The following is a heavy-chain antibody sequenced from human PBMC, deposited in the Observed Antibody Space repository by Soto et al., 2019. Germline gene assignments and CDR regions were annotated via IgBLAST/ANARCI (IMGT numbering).Heavy chain of an antibody. J-gene: IGHJ4*02. CDR2: IRSKANSYAT. CDR3: TRVHGDYVYFDY. V-gene: IGHV3-73*01. D-gene: IGHD4-17*01. CDR1: GFTFSGSA. Sequence: GGSLRLSCAASGFTFSGSAMHWVRQASGKGLEWVGRIRSKANSYATAYAASVKGRFTISRDDSKNTAYLQMNSLKTEDTAVYYCTRVHGDYVYFDYWGQGTLVTVSS.